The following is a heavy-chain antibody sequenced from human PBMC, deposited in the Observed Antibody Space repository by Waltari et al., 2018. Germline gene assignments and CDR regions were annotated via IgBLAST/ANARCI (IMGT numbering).Heavy chain of an antibody. CDR2: INHSGST. CDR3: ATRGTAAAGTGLAYYMDV. J-gene: IGHJ6*03. V-gene: IGHV4-34*01. D-gene: IGHD6-13*01. Sequence: QVQLQQWGAGLLKPSETLSLTCAVYGGSFSGHYWSWIRQPPGKGLEWIGEINHSGSTNYNPSLKSRVTISVDTSKNQFSLKLSSVTAADTAVYYCATRGTAAAGTGLAYYMDVWGKGTTVTVSS. CDR1: GGSFSGHY.